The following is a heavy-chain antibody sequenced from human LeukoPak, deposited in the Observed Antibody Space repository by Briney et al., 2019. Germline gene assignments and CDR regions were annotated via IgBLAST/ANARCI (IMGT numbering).Heavy chain of an antibody. CDR2: ISFDGSDA. CDR3: AKDLFYSFDI. V-gene: IGHV3-74*01. J-gene: IGHJ3*02. D-gene: IGHD2/OR15-2a*01. CDR1: GFTFSGFW. Sequence: GGSLRLSCAASGFTFSGFWMHWVRQAPGKGLVWVSCISFDGSDATYADSVRGRFTISRDNSKNTLYLQMNSLRADDTALYRCAKDLFYSFDIWGQGTEVTVSS.